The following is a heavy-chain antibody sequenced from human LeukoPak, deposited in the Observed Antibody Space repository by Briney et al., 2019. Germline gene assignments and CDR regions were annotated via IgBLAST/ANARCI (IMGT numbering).Heavy chain of an antibody. J-gene: IGHJ4*02. CDR3: TTGGYSSSWYFY. CDR1: GFTFSSYG. V-gene: IGHV3-30*02. CDR2: IRYDGSNK. D-gene: IGHD6-13*01. Sequence: PGGSLRLSCAASGFTFSSYGMHWVRQAPGKGLEWVAFIRYDGSNKYYADSVKGRFTISRDNSKNTLYLQMNSLRAEDTAVYYCTTGGYSSSWYFYWGQGTLVTISS.